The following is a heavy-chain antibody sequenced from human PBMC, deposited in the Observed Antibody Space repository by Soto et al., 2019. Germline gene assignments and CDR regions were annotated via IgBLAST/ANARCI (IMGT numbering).Heavy chain of an antibody. CDR2: INSDGNT. J-gene: IGHJ5*02. V-gene: IGHV4-4*07. CDR1: SGSLFGDY. CDR3: ARDRRLENWFDP. D-gene: IGHD5-12*01. Sequence: XATLSLTFTVSSGSLFGDYCTWIRQPAGGGLEWIGRINSDGNTNYSPSLKSRVTMSVDPSRKHFSLNLTSVTAADTASYFCARDRRLENWFDPWGPGIQVTVSS.